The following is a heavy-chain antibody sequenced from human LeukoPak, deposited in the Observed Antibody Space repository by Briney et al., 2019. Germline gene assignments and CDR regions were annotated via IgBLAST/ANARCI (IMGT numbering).Heavy chain of an antibody. J-gene: IGHJ4*02. CDR1: GYTFTGNY. Sequence: RASVKVSCKASGYTFTGNYIHWVRQAPGQGLEWIGWINPNSGGTNYAQKFQGRVTMTRETSISTAYVELSSLRSDDTAVYHCLKVRATCCSWGQGTLVTVSS. V-gene: IGHV1-2*02. CDR2: INPNSGGT. D-gene: IGHD2-2*01. CDR3: LKVRATCCS.